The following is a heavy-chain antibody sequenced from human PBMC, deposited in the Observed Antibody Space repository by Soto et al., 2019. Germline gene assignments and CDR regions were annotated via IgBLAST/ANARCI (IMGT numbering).Heavy chain of an antibody. J-gene: IGHJ4*02. Sequence: QAHLVESGGGVVQPGRSLRLSCAASGFTFTSYGMHWVRQAPGTRLEWVAVISYDGGLQHYADSVKGRFTISRDNSKNMGLRQMNSLRARDAAVEYCVSDRGYGHASVPYSWGQGTLVSVSS. D-gene: IGHD5-18*01. CDR3: VSDRGYGHASVPYS. CDR2: ISYDGGLQ. V-gene: IGHV3-30*03. CDR1: GFTFTSYG.